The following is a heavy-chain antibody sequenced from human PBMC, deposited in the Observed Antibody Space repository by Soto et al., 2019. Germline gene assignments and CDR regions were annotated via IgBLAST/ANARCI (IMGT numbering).Heavy chain of an antibody. V-gene: IGHV3-15*01. Sequence: PGGSLRLSCAASGFTFSNAWMSWVRQAPGKGLEWVGRIKSKTDGGTTDYAAPVKGRFTISRDDSKNTLYLQMNSLKTEDTAVYYCTTRYWSGYYFGMDVWGQGTTVTVSS. CDR3: TTRYWSGYYFGMDV. CDR2: IKSKTDGGTT. CDR1: GFTFSNAW. D-gene: IGHD3-3*01. J-gene: IGHJ6*01.